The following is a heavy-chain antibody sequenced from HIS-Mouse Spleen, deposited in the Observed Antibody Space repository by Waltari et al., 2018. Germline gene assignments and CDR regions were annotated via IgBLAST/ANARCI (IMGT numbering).Heavy chain of an antibody. J-gene: IGHJ3*02. CDR2: NNPKRG. Sequence: QVQLVQSGAEVKKPGASVKVSCKASGYTFTGYYMHWVRQAPGQGLEWMGWNNPKRGGRVTMTRDTSISTAYMELSRLRSDDTAVYYCARGQGDYDSSGYYPDAFDIWGQGTMVTVSS. CDR3: ARGQGDYDSSGYYPDAFDI. CDR1: GYTFTGYY. V-gene: IGHV1-2*02. D-gene: IGHD3-22*01.